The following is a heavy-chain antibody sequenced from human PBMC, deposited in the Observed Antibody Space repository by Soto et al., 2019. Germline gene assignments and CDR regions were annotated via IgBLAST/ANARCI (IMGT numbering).Heavy chain of an antibody. Sequence: GGSLRLSCAASGFSFKDYYMTWMRQTPEKGLEWISTITSSGGNAYYAASVKGRVTISRDNAHNSLYLQMSGLRAEDTALYYCARDMYTNSVNYFDLWGQGTLVTVSS. D-gene: IGHD2-2*02. CDR3: ARDMYTNSVNYFDL. V-gene: IGHV3-11*01. CDR1: GFSFKDYY. J-gene: IGHJ5*02. CDR2: ITSSGGNA.